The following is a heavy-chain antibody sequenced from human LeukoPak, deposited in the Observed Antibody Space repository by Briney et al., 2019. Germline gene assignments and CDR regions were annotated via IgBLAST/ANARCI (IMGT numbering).Heavy chain of an antibody. D-gene: IGHD3-10*01. J-gene: IGHJ6*02. CDR2: ISAYNGNT. CDR3: ARELELLWFGELLPIYYYYYGMDV. V-gene: IGHV1-18*01. CDR1: GYTFTSYG. Sequence: GASVKVSCKASGYTFTSYGISWVRQAPGQGLEWMGWISAYNGNTNYAQKLQGRVAMTTDTSTSTAYMELRSLRSDDTAVYYCARELELLWFGELLPIYYYYYGMDVRGQGTTVTVSS.